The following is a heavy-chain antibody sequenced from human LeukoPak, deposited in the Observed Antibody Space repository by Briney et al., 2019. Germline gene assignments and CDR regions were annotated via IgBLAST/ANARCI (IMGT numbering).Heavy chain of an antibody. V-gene: IGHV4-39*01. CDR3: ARHIEGSNPRV. Sequence: SETLSLTCTVSGGSISSSSYYWGWIRQPPGKGLEWIGEINHSGSTNYNPSLKSRVTISVDTSKNQFSLKLSSVTAANTAVYYCARHIEGSNPRVWGQGTMVTVSS. CDR2: INHSGST. J-gene: IGHJ3*01. CDR1: GGSISSSSYY. D-gene: IGHD3-10*01.